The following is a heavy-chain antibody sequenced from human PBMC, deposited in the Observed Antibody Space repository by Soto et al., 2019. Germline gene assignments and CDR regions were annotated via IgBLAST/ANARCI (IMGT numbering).Heavy chain of an antibody. V-gene: IGHV1-69*02. CDR2: IIPILGIA. Sequence: QVQLVQSGAEVKKPGSSVKVSCKASGGTFSSYTISWVRQAPGQGLEWMGRIIPILGIANYAQKFQGRVTITADKSTSTAYMELSSLRSEDTAVYYCAILTPGVAVAGYYFDYWGQGTLVTVSS. CDR3: AILTPGVAVAGYYFDY. D-gene: IGHD6-19*01. CDR1: GGTFSSYT. J-gene: IGHJ4*02.